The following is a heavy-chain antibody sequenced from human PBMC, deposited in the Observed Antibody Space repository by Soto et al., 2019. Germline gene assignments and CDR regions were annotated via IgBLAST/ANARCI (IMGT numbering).Heavy chain of an antibody. CDR3: ARSQGSSTSLEIYYYYYYGMDV. Sequence: QVQLVQSGAEVKKPGSSVKVSCKASGGTFSSYAISWVRQAPGQGLEWMGGIIPISGTANYAQKFQGRVTITADETTSTVSMGPSSLRSEDTAVYFCARSQGSSTSLEIYYYYYYGMDVWGQGTTVTVSS. V-gene: IGHV1-69*01. D-gene: IGHD2-2*01. CDR1: GGTFSSYA. J-gene: IGHJ6*02. CDR2: IIPISGTA.